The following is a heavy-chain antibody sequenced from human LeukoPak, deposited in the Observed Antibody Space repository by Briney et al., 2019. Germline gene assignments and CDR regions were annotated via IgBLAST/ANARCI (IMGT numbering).Heavy chain of an antibody. Sequence: ASVKVSCKASGYTFTSYGITWVRQAPGQGLEWMGWISAYNGNTYYAQKLQGRVTMTTDTSTSTAYMELRSLRSDDTAVYYCARDRDLRPLDAFDIWGQGTMVTVSS. J-gene: IGHJ3*02. V-gene: IGHV1-18*01. D-gene: IGHD3-3*01. CDR3: ARDRDLRPLDAFDI. CDR2: ISAYNGNT. CDR1: GYTFTSYG.